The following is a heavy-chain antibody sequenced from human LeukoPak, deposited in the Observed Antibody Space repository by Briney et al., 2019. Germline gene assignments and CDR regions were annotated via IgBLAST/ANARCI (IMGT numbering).Heavy chain of an antibody. CDR2: ISSSDNT. Sequence: GGSLRLSCAASGFTVSGNYMSWVRQAPGKWLEWVSVISSSDNTYYIDSVKGRFTISRDNSKNTLYLQMNSLRAEDTAVYYCAKGLRQWLVRWVDYWGQGTLVTVYS. CDR3: AKGLRQWLVRWVDY. V-gene: IGHV3-53*01. D-gene: IGHD6-19*01. CDR1: GFTVSGNY. J-gene: IGHJ4*02.